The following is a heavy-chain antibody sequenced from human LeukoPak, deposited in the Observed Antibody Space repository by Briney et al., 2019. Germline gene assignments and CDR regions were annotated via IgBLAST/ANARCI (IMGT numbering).Heavy chain of an antibody. Sequence: GGSLTLSCAASGFTFSTYTMHWVRQAPGKGLEYVSSISGNGGSREYANSVKGRFTISRDNSRNTLYLQMGSLRAEDMAVYYCVRDAGYVRFDFWGQGTLATVSS. V-gene: IGHV3-64*01. CDR1: GFTFSTYT. CDR3: VRDAGYVRFDF. J-gene: IGHJ4*02. CDR2: ISGNGGSR. D-gene: IGHD5-18*01.